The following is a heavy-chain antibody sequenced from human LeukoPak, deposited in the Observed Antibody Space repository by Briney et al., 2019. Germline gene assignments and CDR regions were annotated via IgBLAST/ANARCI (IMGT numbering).Heavy chain of an antibody. D-gene: IGHD1-26*01. CDR1: GYTFTSYG. CDR3: AREGIVGATVWFDP. Sequence: GASVKVSCKASGYTFTSYGISWVRQAPGQGLEWMGGIIPIFGTANYAQKFQGRVTITADESTSTAYMELSSLRSEDTAVYYCAREGIVGATVWFDPWGQGTLVTVSS. V-gene: IGHV1-69*13. CDR2: IIPIFGTA. J-gene: IGHJ5*02.